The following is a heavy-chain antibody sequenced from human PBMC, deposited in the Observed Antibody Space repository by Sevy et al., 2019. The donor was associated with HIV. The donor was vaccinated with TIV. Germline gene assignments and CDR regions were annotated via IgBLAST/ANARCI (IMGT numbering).Heavy chain of an antibody. D-gene: IGHD1-26*01. J-gene: IGHJ6*02. Sequence: GRSLRLSCAASGFTFSSYGLSSYSMNWVRQAPGKGLEWVSSISSSSSYIFYADSVKGRFTISRDNAKNSVYLQMNSLRAEETAVYYCARDRGVGTSSYGMDVWGQGSTVTVSS. CDR3: ARDRGVGTSSYGMDV. V-gene: IGHV3-21*01. CDR1: GFTFSSYGLSSYS. CDR2: ISSSSSYI.